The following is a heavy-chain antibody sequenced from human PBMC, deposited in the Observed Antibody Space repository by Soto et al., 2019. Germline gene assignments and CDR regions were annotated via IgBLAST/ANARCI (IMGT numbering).Heavy chain of an antibody. CDR3: ARDRGIAAAGMDYYYYGMDV. CDR2: TYYRSKWYN. J-gene: IGHJ6*02. CDR1: GDSVSSNSAA. D-gene: IGHD6-13*01. Sequence: SQTLSLTCAISGDSVSSNSAAWNWIRQSPSRGLEWLGRTYYRSKWYNDYAVSVKSRITINPDTSKNQFSLQLNSVTPEDTAVYYCARDRGIAAAGMDYYYYGMDVWGQGTTVTVSS. V-gene: IGHV6-1*01.